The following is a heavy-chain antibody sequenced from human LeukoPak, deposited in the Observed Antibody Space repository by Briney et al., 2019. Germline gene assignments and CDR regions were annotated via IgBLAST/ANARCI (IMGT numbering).Heavy chain of an antibody. D-gene: IGHD6-19*01. CDR3: ARGRGEVAGDTFDM. CDR1: GFTVSSSY. J-gene: IGHJ3*02. V-gene: IGHV3-53*01. CDR2: IYSGGST. Sequence: PGGSVRLSCAASGFTVSSSYMSWVRQAPGKGPEWVSVIYSGGSTYYADSVKGRFTISSDNSKNILYLQTNSLRAEDMDVYYCARGRGEVAGDTFDMWGQGTMVTVSS.